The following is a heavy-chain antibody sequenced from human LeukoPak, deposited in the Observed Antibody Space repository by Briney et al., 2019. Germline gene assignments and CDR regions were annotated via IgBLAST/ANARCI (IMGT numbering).Heavy chain of an antibody. CDR2: ISWNSGSI. V-gene: IGHV3-9*01. Sequence: QPGRSLRLSCAASGFTFDDYAMHWVRHAPGKGLEWVSGISWNSGSIGYADSVKGRFTISRDNAKNSLYLQMNSLRAEDTAVYYCARASGDIVETATMGSYWGQGTLVTVSS. J-gene: IGHJ4*02. CDR1: GFTFDDYA. CDR3: ARASGDIVETATMGSY. D-gene: IGHD5-18*01.